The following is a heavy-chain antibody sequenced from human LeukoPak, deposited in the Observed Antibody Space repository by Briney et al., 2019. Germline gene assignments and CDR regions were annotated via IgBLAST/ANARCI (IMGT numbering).Heavy chain of an antibody. D-gene: IGHD6-13*01. J-gene: IGHJ6*02. CDR2: ISPSSGT. Sequence: GGSLRLSCAASGFTFSSYAMRWVRQAPGKGLEWVSAISPSSGTFYADSVKGRFTISRDNSKNTLYLQMNSLRAEDTAVYYCTGYSSSWPYYYYYGMDVWGQGTTVTVSS. V-gene: IGHV3-23*01. CDR3: TGYSSSWPYYYYYGMDV. CDR1: GFTFSSYA.